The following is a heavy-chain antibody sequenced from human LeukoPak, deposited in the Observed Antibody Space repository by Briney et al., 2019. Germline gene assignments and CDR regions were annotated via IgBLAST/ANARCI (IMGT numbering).Heavy chain of an antibody. V-gene: IGHV3-33*01. Sequence: GRSLRLSCAASGFTFSNYGMHWVRQAPGKGLEWVAVIFFDGSNEYYADSVKGRFTTSRDNSKNTLYLQMDSLRADDTGVYYCARDLYSSSEFDYWGQGALVTVSS. D-gene: IGHD6-13*01. CDR1: GFTFSNYG. CDR2: IFFDGSNE. J-gene: IGHJ4*02. CDR3: ARDLYSSSEFDY.